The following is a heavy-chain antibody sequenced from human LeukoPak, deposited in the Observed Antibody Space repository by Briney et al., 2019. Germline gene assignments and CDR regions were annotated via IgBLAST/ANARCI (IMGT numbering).Heavy chain of an antibody. V-gene: IGHV3-53*01. Sequence: GGSLRLSCAASGFTVSSNYMSWVRQAPGKGLEWVSVIYSGGSTYYADSVKGRFTISRDNSKNTLYLQMNSLRAEDTAVYYCASIQAGYYYYGMDVWGQGTTVTVSS. J-gene: IGHJ6*02. D-gene: IGHD5-18*01. CDR2: IYSGGST. CDR1: GFTVSSNY. CDR3: ASIQAGYYYYGMDV.